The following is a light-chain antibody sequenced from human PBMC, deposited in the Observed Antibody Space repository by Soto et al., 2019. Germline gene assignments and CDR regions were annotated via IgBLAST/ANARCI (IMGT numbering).Light chain of an antibody. CDR2: DAS. CDR1: PSISSW. V-gene: IGKV1-5*01. Sequence: EIQMTQSPSTLSASVGDRVTITCRASPSISSWLAWYQQKPGKAPKLLIYDASSLESGVPSRFSGSGSGTEFTLTTSSLQPDDFATYYCQQYNSYSYTFGQGTKVDSK. CDR3: QQYNSYSYT. J-gene: IGKJ2*01.